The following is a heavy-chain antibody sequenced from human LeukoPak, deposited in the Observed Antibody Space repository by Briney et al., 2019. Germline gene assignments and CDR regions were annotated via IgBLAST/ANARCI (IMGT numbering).Heavy chain of an antibody. Sequence: PSETLSLTCAVYGGSFSGYYWSWIRQPPGKGLEWIGYIYYSGSTNYNPSLKSRVTISVDTSKNQFSLKLSSVTAADTAVYYCARHYSGSRGWFDPWGQGTLVTVSS. D-gene: IGHD1-26*01. CDR3: ARHYSGSRGWFDP. CDR2: IYYSGST. J-gene: IGHJ5*02. CDR1: GGSFSGYY. V-gene: IGHV4-59*08.